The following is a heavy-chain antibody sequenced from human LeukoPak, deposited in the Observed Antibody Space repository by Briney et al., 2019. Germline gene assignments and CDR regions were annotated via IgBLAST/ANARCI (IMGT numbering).Heavy chain of an antibody. V-gene: IGHV1-8*03. J-gene: IGHJ4*02. D-gene: IGHD6-13*01. CDR1: GYSFISYD. CDR3: ARASAGLSYDY. CDR2: MNPHSGNT. Sequence: GASVKVSCKASGYSFISYDLNWVRQVPGHGLEWMGWMNPHSGNTGYAQRFQDRVTFTRDTSIRTAYMEVSRLRSEDTAVYFCARASAGLSYDYWGQGTLVTVSS.